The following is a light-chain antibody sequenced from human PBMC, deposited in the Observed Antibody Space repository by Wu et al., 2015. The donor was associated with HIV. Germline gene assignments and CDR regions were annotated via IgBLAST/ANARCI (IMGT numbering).Light chain of an antibody. J-gene: IGKJ2*03. V-gene: IGKV1-33*01. CDR2: DAS. Sequence: DIQMTQSPSSLSASVGDRVTITCQASQDISNYLNWYQQKPGKAPKLLIYDASNLETGVPSRFSGSGSGTDFTFTISSLQPEDIATYYXQQYDNLPPSFGQGTKLEIK. CDR1: QDISNY. CDR3: QQYDNLPPS.